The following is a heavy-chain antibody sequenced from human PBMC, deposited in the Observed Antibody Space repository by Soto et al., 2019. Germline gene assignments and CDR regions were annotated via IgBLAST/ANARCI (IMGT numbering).Heavy chain of an antibody. CDR3: ARIHALGYYDSPGWFDS. Sequence: PSETLSLTCTVSGGSISNGDYYWSWIRQPPGKGLEWIGYIYHSGKTYFNPSLTSRVIISVDTSKNQFSLKLKSVTATDTAVYFCARIHALGYYDSPGWFDSWGQGTLVTVSS. CDR1: GGSISNGDYY. D-gene: IGHD3-22*01. V-gene: IGHV4-30-4*01. J-gene: IGHJ5*01. CDR2: IYHSGKT.